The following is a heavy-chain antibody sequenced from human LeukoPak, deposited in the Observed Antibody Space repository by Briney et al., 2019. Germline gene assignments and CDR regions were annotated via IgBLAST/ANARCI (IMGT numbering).Heavy chain of an antibody. V-gene: IGHV3-30*04. Sequence: GSLRLSCAASGFTFSSYAMHWVRQAPGKGLEWVAVISYDGSNKYYADSVKGRFTISRDNSKNTLYLQMNSLRAEDTAVYYCAREGDFWSGYGMDVWGQGTTVTVSS. CDR2: ISYDGSNK. CDR3: AREGDFWSGYGMDV. D-gene: IGHD3-3*01. J-gene: IGHJ6*02. CDR1: GFTFSSYA.